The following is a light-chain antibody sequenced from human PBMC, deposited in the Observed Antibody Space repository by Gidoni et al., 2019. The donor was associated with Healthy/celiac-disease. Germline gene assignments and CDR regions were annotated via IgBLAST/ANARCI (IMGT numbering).Light chain of an antibody. CDR1: QSVSSSY. CDR2: GAS. Sequence: EIVLTQSPGTLSLSPGERATLSCRASQSVSSSYLAWYQQKPGQAPRLIIYGASSRATGIPDRFSGSGSGTDFTLTISRLEPEDFAVYYCQQYGSSTETFGHGTKVEIK. CDR3: QQYGSSTET. V-gene: IGKV3-20*01. J-gene: IGKJ1*01.